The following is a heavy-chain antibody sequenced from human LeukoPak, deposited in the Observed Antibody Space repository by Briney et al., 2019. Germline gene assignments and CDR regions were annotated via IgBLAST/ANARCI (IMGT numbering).Heavy chain of an antibody. D-gene: IGHD2-8*02. CDR1: GFTFSRYA. CDR2: ISGGGSGT. V-gene: IGHV3-23*01. CDR3: AGNPLPYCTGGTCPGGFDY. Sequence: PGGSLRLSCAASGFTFSRYAMSWVRQAPGQGLEWVSAISGGGSGTYYADSVKGRFTISRDNSKNTLYLQMNSLRAEDTAVYYCAGNPLPYCTGGTCPGGFDYWGQGTLVTVSS. J-gene: IGHJ4*02.